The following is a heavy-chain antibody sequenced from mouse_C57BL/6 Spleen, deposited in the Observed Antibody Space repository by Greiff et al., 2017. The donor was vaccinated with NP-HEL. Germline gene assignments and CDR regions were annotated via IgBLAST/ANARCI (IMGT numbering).Heavy chain of an antibody. CDR2: ISSGSSTI. CDR1: GFTFSDYG. Sequence: VQLKESGGGLVKPGGSLKLSCAASGFTFSDYGMHWVRQAPEKGLEWVAYISSGSSTIYYADTVKGRFTISRDNAKNTLFLQMTSLRSEDTAMYYCARGVYYGSSYEGFAYWGQGTLVTVSA. CDR3: ARGVYYGSSYEGFAY. D-gene: IGHD1-1*01. J-gene: IGHJ3*01. V-gene: IGHV5-17*01.